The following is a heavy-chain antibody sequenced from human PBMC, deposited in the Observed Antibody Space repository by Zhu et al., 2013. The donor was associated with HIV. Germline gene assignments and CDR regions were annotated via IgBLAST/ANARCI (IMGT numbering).Heavy chain of an antibody. D-gene: IGHD5-12*01. J-gene: IGHJ5*02. CDR1: GGSFSSYA. CDR3: ARGGVEVATLRFDP. V-gene: IGHV1-69*01. Sequence: QVVQSGGEVKEPGSSVKVSCKASGGSFSSYAISWVRQAPGQGLEWMGGIIPIFGTTHYAQRFQGRVTITADESTTTAYMELSGLKSEDTAVYYCARGGVEVATLRFDPWGQGTLVSVSS. CDR2: IIPIFGTT.